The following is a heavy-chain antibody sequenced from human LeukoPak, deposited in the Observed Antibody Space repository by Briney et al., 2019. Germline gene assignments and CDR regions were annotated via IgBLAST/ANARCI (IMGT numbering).Heavy chain of an antibody. D-gene: IGHD3-10*01. V-gene: IGHV4-61*02. CDR3: ARDLGPGAFDY. Sequence: TLSLTCTVSGGSISSGSYYWSWIRQPAGKGLEWIGRIYTSGSTNYNPSLKSRVTISVDTSKNQFSLKLSSVTAADTAVYYCARDLGPGAFDYWGQGTLVTVSS. CDR2: IYTSGST. CDR1: GGSISSGSYY. J-gene: IGHJ4*02.